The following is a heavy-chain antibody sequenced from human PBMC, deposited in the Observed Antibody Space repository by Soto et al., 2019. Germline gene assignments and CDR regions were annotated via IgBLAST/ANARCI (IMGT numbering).Heavy chain of an antibody. J-gene: IGHJ3*02. CDR1: GGSISSYY. CDR2: IYYSGST. CDR3: ARGVFLRHAFDI. Sequence: ETLSLTCTVSGGSISSYYWSWIRQPPGKGLEWIGYIYYSGSTNYNPSLKSRVTISVDTSKNQFSLKLSSVTAADTAVYYCARGVFLRHAFDIWGQGTMVTVSS. D-gene: IGHD2-8*01. V-gene: IGHV4-59*01.